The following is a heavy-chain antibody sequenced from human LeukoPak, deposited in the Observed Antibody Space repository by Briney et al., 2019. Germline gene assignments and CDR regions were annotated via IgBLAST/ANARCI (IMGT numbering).Heavy chain of an antibody. Sequence: SETLSLTCTVSGGSISSSSYYWGWIRQPPGKGLEWIGSIYYSGSTYYNPSLKSRVTISVDTSKNQFSLKLSSVTAADTAVYYCARASSSWHYYFDYWGQGTLVTVSS. V-gene: IGHV4-39*07. J-gene: IGHJ4*02. CDR2: IYYSGST. CDR1: GGSISSSSYY. CDR3: ARASSSWHYYFDY. D-gene: IGHD6-13*01.